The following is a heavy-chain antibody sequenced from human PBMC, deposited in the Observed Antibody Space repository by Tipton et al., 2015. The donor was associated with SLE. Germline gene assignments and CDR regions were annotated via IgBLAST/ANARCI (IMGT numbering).Heavy chain of an antibody. D-gene: IGHD4-17*01. CDR3: ARVPVYGDGYFDY. CDR1: GYSISSGYY. Sequence: GLVKPSETLSLTCAVSGYSISSGYYWGWIRRPPGKGLEWIGSIYPSGSTYYHPPLKSRVTISVDTSKNQFSLKLSSVTAADTAVYYCARVPVYGDGYFDYWGQGTLVTVSS. V-gene: IGHV4-38-2*01. CDR2: IYPSGST. J-gene: IGHJ4*02.